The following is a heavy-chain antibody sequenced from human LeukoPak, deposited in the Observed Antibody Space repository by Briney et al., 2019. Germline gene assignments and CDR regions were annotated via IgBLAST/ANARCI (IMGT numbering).Heavy chain of an antibody. CDR1: GYTFTGYY. D-gene: IGHD5/OR15-5a*01. Sequence: ASVKVSCKASGYTFTGYYMHWVRQAPGQGLEWMGIINPSGGSTSYAQKFQGRVTMTRDTSTSTVYMELSSLRSEDTAVYYCARDLYPRDAFDIWGQGTMVTVSS. J-gene: IGHJ3*02. V-gene: IGHV1-46*01. CDR3: ARDLYPRDAFDI. CDR2: INPSGGST.